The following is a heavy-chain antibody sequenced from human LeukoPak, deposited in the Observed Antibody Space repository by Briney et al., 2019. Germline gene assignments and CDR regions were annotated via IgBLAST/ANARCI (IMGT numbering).Heavy chain of an antibody. CDR1: GFTFSSYG. Sequence: PGGSLRLSCAASGFTFSSYGMHWVRQAPGKGLEWVAVISYDGSNKYYADSVKGRLTISRDNSKNTLYLQMNSLRAEDTAVYYCAKDRTYDYGDYGGMDVWGQGTTVTVSS. J-gene: IGHJ6*02. D-gene: IGHD4-17*01. CDR3: AKDRTYDYGDYGGMDV. V-gene: IGHV3-30*18. CDR2: ISYDGSNK.